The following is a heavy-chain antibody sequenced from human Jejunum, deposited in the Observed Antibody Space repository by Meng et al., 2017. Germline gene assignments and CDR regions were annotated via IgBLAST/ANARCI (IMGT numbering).Heavy chain of an antibody. V-gene: IGHV4-4*02. CDR2: IHHSGST. Sequence: VQLQGSGPGLLKPSGTLSLTCAVSGGSISTSDWWSWVRQPPGKGPEWIGEIHHSGSTNYNPSLKSRVTISVDKSKNQFSLKLNSVTAADTAVYYCAREWSGSYRHFDYWGQGTLVTVSS. CDR3: AREWSGSYRHFDY. J-gene: IGHJ4*02. CDR1: GGSISTSDW. D-gene: IGHD1-26*01.